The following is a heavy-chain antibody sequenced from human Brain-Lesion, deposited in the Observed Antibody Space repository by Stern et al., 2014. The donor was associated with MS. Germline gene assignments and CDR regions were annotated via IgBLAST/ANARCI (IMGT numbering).Heavy chain of an antibody. D-gene: IGHD3-10*01. CDR1: GGSITSGRYY. Sequence: QVQLQESGPGLVRPSQTLSLTCTVSGGSITSGRYYWTWIRQTAGKGLAWIGRIYTSGGTNYNPSFESRVTISMDTSSNHFSLQLSSVTVADTAVYFCARADYCVSGTPFDYWGQGTLVAV. V-gene: IGHV4-61*02. CDR2: IYTSGGT. CDR3: ARADYCVSGTPFDY. J-gene: IGHJ4*02.